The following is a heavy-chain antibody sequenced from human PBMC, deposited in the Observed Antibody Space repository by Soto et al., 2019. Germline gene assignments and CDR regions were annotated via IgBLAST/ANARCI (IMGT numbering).Heavy chain of an antibody. J-gene: IGHJ4*02. V-gene: IGHV2-5*02. CDR2: IYWDTNK. D-gene: IGHD2-21*02. Sequence: QITLKESGPTLVKATQTLTLTCTFSGFSLSTSGVGVGWLRQPPGKALECLAVIYWDTNKRYSPSLESRLTXIXXTSKNQVVLIMTNMDPVDTATYYCAHRSTASLFDSWGQGTLVTVSS. CDR1: GFSLSTSGVG. CDR3: AHRSTASLFDS.